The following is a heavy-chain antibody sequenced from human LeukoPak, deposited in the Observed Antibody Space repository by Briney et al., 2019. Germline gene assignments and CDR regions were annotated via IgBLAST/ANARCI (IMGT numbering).Heavy chain of an antibody. D-gene: IGHD5-12*01. J-gene: IGHJ4*02. V-gene: IGHV1-8*01. CDR2: MNPNSGNT. CDR1: GYTFTSYD. CDR3: ARVAVASRYYFDY. Sequence: GASVKVSCKASGYTFTSYDINWVRQATGQGLEWMGWMNPNSGNTGYAQKFQGRVTMTRNTSISTAYMELSSLRSEDTAVYYCARVAVASRYYFDYWGQGTLVTVSS.